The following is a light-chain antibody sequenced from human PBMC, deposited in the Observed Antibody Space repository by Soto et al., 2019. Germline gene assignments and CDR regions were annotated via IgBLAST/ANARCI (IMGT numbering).Light chain of an antibody. V-gene: IGLV2-14*01. CDR1: SSDVGCYNY. CDR3: SSYTSSSTVVV. Sequence: QSVLTQPASVSGSPGQSITISCTGTSSDVGCYNYVSWYQQHPGKAPKFIIYEVTNRPSGVSNRFSGSKSGNTASLTISGLQAEDEADYYCSSYTSSSTVVVFGGGTQLTVL. CDR2: EVT. J-gene: IGLJ2*01.